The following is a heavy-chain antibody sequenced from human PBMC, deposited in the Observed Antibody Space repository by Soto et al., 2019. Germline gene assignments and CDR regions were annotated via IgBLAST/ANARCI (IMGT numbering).Heavy chain of an antibody. J-gene: IGHJ3*02. D-gene: IGHD1-26*01. V-gene: IGHV1-2*04. CDR3: ARDLRGIVGATTAFDI. Sequence: GASVKVSCKASGYTFTGYYMHWVRQAPGQGLEWMGWINPNSGGTNYAQKFQGWVTMTRDTSISTAYMELSRLRSDDTAVYYCARDLRGIVGATTAFDIWGQGTMVT. CDR2: INPNSGGT. CDR1: GYTFTGYY.